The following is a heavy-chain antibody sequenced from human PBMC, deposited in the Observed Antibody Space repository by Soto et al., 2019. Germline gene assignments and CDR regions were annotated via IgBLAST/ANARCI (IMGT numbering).Heavy chain of an antibody. J-gene: IGHJ4*02. CDR2: ISSSSSYI. CDR1: GFTFSSYS. CDR3: AKVPVDYYHSSGLDY. Sequence: GGSLRLSCAASGFTFSSYSMNWVRQAPGKGLEWVSSISSSSSYIYYADSVKGRFTISRDNAKNSLYLQMNSLRAEDTAVYYCAKVPVDYYHSSGLDYWGQGTLVTVSS. V-gene: IGHV3-21*04. D-gene: IGHD3-22*01.